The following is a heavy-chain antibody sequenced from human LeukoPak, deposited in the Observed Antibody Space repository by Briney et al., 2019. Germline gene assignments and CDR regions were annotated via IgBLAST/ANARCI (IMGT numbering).Heavy chain of an antibody. CDR1: GFTFSSYG. Sequence: PGGSLRLSCAASGFTFSSYGMHWVRQAPGKGLEWVAFIRYDGSNKHYADSVKGRFTISRDNSKNTLYLQMNSLRAEDTAVYYCAKAGREVRGVIKLYYYGMDVWGQGTTVTVSS. J-gene: IGHJ6*02. D-gene: IGHD3-10*01. V-gene: IGHV3-30*02. CDR2: IRYDGSNK. CDR3: AKAGREVRGVIKLYYYGMDV.